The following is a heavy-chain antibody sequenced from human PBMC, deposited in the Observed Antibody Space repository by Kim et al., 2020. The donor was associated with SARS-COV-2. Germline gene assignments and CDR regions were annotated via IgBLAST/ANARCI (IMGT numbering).Heavy chain of an antibody. V-gene: IGHV3-48*02. J-gene: IGHJ4*02. CDR3: ARGVHYYDSSGYPPFDY. Sequence: VKGRFTISRDNAKNSLYLQMNSLRDEDTAVYYCARGVHYYDSSGYPPFDYWGQGTLVTVSS. D-gene: IGHD3-22*01.